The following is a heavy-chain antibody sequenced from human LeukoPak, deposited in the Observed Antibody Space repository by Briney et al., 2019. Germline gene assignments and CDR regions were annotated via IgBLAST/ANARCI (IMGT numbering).Heavy chain of an antibody. V-gene: IGHV3-73*01. CDR2: IRSKANSYAT. J-gene: IGHJ6*03. CDR3: TSTMIDYYYYYMDV. Sequence: GGSLRLPCAASGFTFSGSAMHWVRQASGKGLEWVGRIRSKANSYATAYAASVKGRFTISRDDSKNTAYLQMNSLKTEDTAVYYCTSTMIDYYYYYMDVWGKGTTVTVSS. D-gene: IGHD3-22*01. CDR1: GFTFSGSA.